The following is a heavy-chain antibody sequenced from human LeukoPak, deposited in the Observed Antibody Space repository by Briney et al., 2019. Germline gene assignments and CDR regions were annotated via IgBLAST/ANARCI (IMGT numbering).Heavy chain of an antibody. J-gene: IGHJ1*01. V-gene: IGHV4-59*01. CDR3: ARNAEYFQY. Sequence: SETLSLTCTVSGGSISSYYWSWIRQSPGKGLEWIGYIYYSGSTNYNPSLKSRLTISVDRPKNQFPLKLSSVTAADTAVYYCARNAEYFQYWGQGTLVTVSS. CDR1: GGSISSYY. CDR2: IYYSGST.